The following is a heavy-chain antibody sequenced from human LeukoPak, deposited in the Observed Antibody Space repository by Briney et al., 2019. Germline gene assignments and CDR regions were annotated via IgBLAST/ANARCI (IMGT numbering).Heavy chain of an antibody. D-gene: IGHD3-9*01. CDR3: AKDTRHYDILTGYYRY. Sequence: PGGSLRLSCAASGFTFSSYAMSWVRQAPGKGLEWVSAISGSGGSTYYADSVKGRFTISRDNSKNTLYLRMNSLRAEDTAVYYCAKDTRHYDILTGYYRYWGQGTLVTVSS. V-gene: IGHV3-23*01. CDR2: ISGSGGST. CDR1: GFTFSSYA. J-gene: IGHJ4*02.